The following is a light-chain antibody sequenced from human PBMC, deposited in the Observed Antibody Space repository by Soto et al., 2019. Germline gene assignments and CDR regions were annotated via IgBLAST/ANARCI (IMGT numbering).Light chain of an antibody. J-gene: IGKJ4*01. CDR3: QQRSNWPLT. CDR2: DAS. CDR1: QSVGSF. Sequence: EVVMTQSPATLSVSLGERATLSCRASQSVGSFLAWYQQKPGQAPRLLIYDASNRATGIPARFSGSGSGTDFTLTISSLEPEDFAVYYCQQRSNWPLTFGGGTKVDIK. V-gene: IGKV3-11*01.